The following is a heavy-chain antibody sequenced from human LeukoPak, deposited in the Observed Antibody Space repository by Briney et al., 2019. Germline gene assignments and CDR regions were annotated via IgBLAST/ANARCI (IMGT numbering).Heavy chain of an antibody. J-gene: IGHJ4*02. CDR1: GYTFTGYG. CDR3: ARAPNYDFWSGYYIPFDY. V-gene: IGHV1-18*01. Sequence: GASVKVSCKATGYTFTGYGISWVRQAPGQGLEWMGWLSAYNGNTNYAQKLQGRVTMTTDTSTSTAYMELRSLRSDDTAVYYCARAPNYDFWSGYYIPFDYWGQGTLVTVSS. D-gene: IGHD3-3*01. CDR2: LSAYNGNT.